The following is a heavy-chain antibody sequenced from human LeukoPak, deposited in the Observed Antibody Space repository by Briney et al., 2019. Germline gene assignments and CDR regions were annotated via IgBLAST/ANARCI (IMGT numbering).Heavy chain of an antibody. CDR1: GASITSNNW. D-gene: IGHD6-25*01. CDR2: IYHSGST. J-gene: IGHJ4*02. Sequence: SGTLSLTCAVSGASITSNNWWSWVRPPPGKGLEWIGEIYHSGSTNYNPSLKSRVTISVDKSKNYFSLNLSSVTAADTAVYYCVRDIGARIGAIWGQGTLVTVSS. V-gene: IGHV4-4*02. CDR3: VRDIGARIGAI.